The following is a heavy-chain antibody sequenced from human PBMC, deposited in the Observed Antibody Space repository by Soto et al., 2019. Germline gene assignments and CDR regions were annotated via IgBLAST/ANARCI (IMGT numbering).Heavy chain of an antibody. Sequence: LSLTCTVSGGSISSYYWSWIRQPPGKGLEWIGYIYYSGSTNYNPSLKSRVTISVDTSKNQFSLKLSSVTAADTAVYYCARAPRRYGDIVATITYYWGQGTLVTVSS. CDR2: IYYSGST. D-gene: IGHD5-12*01. CDR1: GGSISSYY. V-gene: IGHV4-59*01. J-gene: IGHJ4*02. CDR3: ARAPRRYGDIVATITYY.